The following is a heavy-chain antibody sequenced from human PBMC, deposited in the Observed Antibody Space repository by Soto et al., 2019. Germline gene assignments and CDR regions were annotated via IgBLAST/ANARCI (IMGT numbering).Heavy chain of an antibody. D-gene: IGHD3-3*01. J-gene: IGHJ4*02. CDR1: GYTFTSYY. Sequence: VASVKASCKSSGYTFTSYYMHCVRQAPGQGLEWMGIINPSGGSTSYAQKFQGRVTMTRDTSTSTVYMELSSLRSEDTAVYYCARKYYDFWSGHSDSYYFDYWGQGTLVTVSS. CDR2: INPSGGST. CDR3: ARKYYDFWSGHSDSYYFDY. V-gene: IGHV1-46*03.